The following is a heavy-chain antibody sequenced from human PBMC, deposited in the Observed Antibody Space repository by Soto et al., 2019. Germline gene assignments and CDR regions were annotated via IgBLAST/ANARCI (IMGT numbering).Heavy chain of an antibody. J-gene: IGHJ6*01. CDR2: IKQDGSEK. CDR1: GFTFSSYW. Sequence: GGSLRLSCAASGFTFSSYWMSWVRQAPGKGLEWVANIKQDGSEKYYVDSVKGRFTISRDNAKSSLYLQMKSLRAEDTAVYYCAREQITVTTVIYYYGMDVWGQGTTVTVSS. V-gene: IGHV3-7*03. D-gene: IGHD4-4*01. CDR3: AREQITVTTVIYYYGMDV.